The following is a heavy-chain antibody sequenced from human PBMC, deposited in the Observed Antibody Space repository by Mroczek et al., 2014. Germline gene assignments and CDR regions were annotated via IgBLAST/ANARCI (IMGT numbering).Heavy chain of an antibody. CDR2: INHSGST. CDR3: ARSAGYYDSSGYLVGIPFDY. V-gene: IGHV4-34*01. Sequence: QVQLQESGAGLLKPSETLSLTCAVYGGSFSGYYWSWIRQPPGKGLEWIGEINHSGSTNYNPSLKSRVTISVDTSKNQFSLKLSSVTAADTAVYYCARSAGYYDSSGYLVGIPFDYWGQGTLVTVSS. J-gene: IGHJ4*02. CDR1: GGSFSGYY. D-gene: IGHD3-22*01.